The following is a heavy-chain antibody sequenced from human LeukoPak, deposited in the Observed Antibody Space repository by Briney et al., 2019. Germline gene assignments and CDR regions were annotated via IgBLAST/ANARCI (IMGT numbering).Heavy chain of an antibody. CDR1: GYTFTSYG. J-gene: IGHJ4*02. Sequence: GASVKVSCKASGYTFTSYGISWVRQAPGQGLEWMGWISAYNGNTNYAQKLQGRVTMTTDTSTSTAYMELRSLRSDDTAVYYCARDLPKPGIAVRVFDYWGQGTLVTVSS. D-gene: IGHD6-19*01. CDR3: ARDLPKPGIAVRVFDY. V-gene: IGHV1-18*01. CDR2: ISAYNGNT.